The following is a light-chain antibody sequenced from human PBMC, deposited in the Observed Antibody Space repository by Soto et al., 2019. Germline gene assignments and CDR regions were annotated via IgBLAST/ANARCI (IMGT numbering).Light chain of an antibody. J-gene: IGLJ1*01. CDR3: SSYISSSIDYV. CDR2: EVS. Sequence: QSALTQPASVSGSPGQSITMSCTGTSSDVGGYNYVSWYQQHPGKAPKLMIYEVSNRPSGVSNRFSGSYSGNTASLTISGLQAEDAADYSCSSYISSSIDYVFGTGTKVTVL. CDR1: SSDVGGYNY. V-gene: IGLV2-14*01.